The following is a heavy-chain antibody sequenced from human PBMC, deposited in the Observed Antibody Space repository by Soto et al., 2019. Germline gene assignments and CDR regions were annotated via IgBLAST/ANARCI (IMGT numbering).Heavy chain of an antibody. CDR3: AKAVVPAYMSRGNWFDP. V-gene: IGHV3-9*01. D-gene: IGHD2-2*01. CDR1: GFTFDDYA. CDR2: ISWNSGSI. Sequence: GGALRLSCSASGFTFDDYAMHWVRQAPGKGLEGVSGISWNSGSIGYADSVKGRFTISRDNAKNSLYLQMNSLRAEDTALYYCAKAVVPAYMSRGNWFDPWGQGTLVTVSS. J-gene: IGHJ5*02.